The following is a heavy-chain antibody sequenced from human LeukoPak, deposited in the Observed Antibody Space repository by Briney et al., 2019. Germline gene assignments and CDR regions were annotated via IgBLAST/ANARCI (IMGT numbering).Heavy chain of an antibody. J-gene: IGHJ4*02. CDR1: GFTFSSYA. D-gene: IGHD3-22*01. V-gene: IGHV3-23*01. CDR3: ARDSTPYDSSGYCYDY. CDR2: ISGSGGST. Sequence: PGGSLRLSCAVSGFTFSSYAMNWVRQAPGKGLEWVSAISGSGGSTYYADSVKGRFTISRDNSKNTLYLQMNSLRAEDTAVYYCARDSTPYDSSGYCYDYWGQGTQVTVSS.